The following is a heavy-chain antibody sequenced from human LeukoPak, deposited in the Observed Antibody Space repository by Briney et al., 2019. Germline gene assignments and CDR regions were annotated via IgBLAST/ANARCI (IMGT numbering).Heavy chain of an antibody. Sequence: GGSLRLSCAASGFTFSSYWMSWVRQAPGKGLEWVANIKQDGSEKYYVDSVKGRFTISRDNAKNSLYLQMNSLRAEDTAVYYCARDSYYYGSGSRRVYWGQGTLVTVSS. CDR3: ARDSYYYGSGSRRVY. J-gene: IGHJ4*02. CDR1: GFTFSSYW. D-gene: IGHD3-10*01. CDR2: IKQDGSEK. V-gene: IGHV3-7*01.